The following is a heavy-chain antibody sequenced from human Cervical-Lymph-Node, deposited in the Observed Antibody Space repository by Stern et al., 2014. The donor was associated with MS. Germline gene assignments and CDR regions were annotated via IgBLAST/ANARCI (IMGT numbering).Heavy chain of an antibody. CDR1: GYTFNDHD. Sequence: QVQLVQSGAEVKEPGTSARVSCKPSGYTFNDHDIIWVRQAPGRGIEWMGGICPYSHNFEYARGVQGRVTMPTDTSTRTVYMELRSLRSDDTAVYYCARDEGYGDYERLYYFDYWGQGTLVTVSS. V-gene: IGHV1-18*01. J-gene: IGHJ4*02. CDR2: ICPYSHNF. D-gene: IGHD4-17*01. CDR3: ARDEGYGDYERLYYFDY.